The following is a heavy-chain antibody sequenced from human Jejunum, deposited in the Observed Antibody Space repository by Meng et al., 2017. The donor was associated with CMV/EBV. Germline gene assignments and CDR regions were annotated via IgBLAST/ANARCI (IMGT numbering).Heavy chain of an antibody. Sequence: GDTFSNFGFSWGRQAPGQGLEWMGWINAYTGDTKYAQNLQGRVTMTTDTSTSTAYMELGSLRSDDTAVYYCARDLCSGGTCYTGFDYWGQGTLVTVSS. D-gene: IGHD2-15*01. J-gene: IGHJ4*02. CDR2: INAYTGDT. CDR3: ARDLCSGGTCYTGFDY. V-gene: IGHV1-18*01. CDR1: GDTFSNFG.